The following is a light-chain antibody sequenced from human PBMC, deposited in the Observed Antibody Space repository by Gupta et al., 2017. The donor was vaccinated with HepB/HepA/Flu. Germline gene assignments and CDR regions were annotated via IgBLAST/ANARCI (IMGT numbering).Light chain of an antibody. J-gene: IGKJ1*01. CDR3: QQYGSSPLT. CDR2: GVS. CDR1: QSVSSTY. Sequence: EIALTPSPGTLSLSLGERATLSCRATQSVSSTYLAWDQQRPGQAPRLLIYGVSSRATGIPDRFSGSGSGTDFTLTISRLEPEDVAVYYCQQYGSSPLTFGQGTKVEIK. V-gene: IGKV3-20*01.